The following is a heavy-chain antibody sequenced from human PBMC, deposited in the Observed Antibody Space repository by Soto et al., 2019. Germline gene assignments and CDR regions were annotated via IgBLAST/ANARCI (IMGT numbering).Heavy chain of an antibody. J-gene: IGHJ4*02. V-gene: IGHV1-3*01. CDR3: ARDGAVAGNTNFDY. D-gene: IGHD6-19*01. CDR1: GYTFTNYA. Sequence: ASVKVSCKASGYTFTNYAIHWVRQGPGQRLEWMGWINAGSAKTKYSQKFQGRVTISRDTSASTAYMELSSLRSEDTAVYYCARDGAVAGNTNFDYWGQGTLVTVSS. CDR2: INAGSAKT.